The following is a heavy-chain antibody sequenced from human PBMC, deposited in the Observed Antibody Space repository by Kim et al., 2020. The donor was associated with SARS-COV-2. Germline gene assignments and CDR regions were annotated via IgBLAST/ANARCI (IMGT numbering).Heavy chain of an antibody. Sequence: LSLTCAASGFTFSSYSMNWVRQAPGKGLEWVSYISSSSSTIYYADSVKGRFTISRDNAKNSLYLQMNSLRDEDTAVYYCARHRIQLWLPYFDYWGQGTLVTVSS. CDR2: ISSSSSTI. J-gene: IGHJ4*02. CDR1: GFTFSSYS. CDR3: ARHRIQLWLPYFDY. V-gene: IGHV3-48*02. D-gene: IGHD5-18*01.